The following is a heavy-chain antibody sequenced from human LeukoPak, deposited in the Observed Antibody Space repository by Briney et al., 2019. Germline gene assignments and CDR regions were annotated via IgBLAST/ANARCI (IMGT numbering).Heavy chain of an antibody. CDR2: IRQDGSEK. CDR1: GFTFTDYW. V-gene: IGHV3-7*01. D-gene: IGHD6-13*01. J-gene: IGHJ4*01. CDR3: ARDGTAAGLYFDL. Sequence: PGGSLRLSCAVSGFTFTDYWMNWVRQAPGKGLEWMASIRQDGSEKTYVDSVKGRFTISRDNTKNSLSLQVNSLRVEDTAVYYCARDGTAAGLYFDLWGQGTLVTVSS.